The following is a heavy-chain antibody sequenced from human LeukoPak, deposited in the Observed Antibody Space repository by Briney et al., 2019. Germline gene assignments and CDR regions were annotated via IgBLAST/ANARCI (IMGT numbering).Heavy chain of an antibody. CDR3: ARGSGWWYFDY. V-gene: IGHV3-30-3*01. Sequence: GGSLRLSCAASGFTFSSYAMHWVRQAPGKGLEWVAVISYDGSNKYYADSVKGRFIISRDNSKNTLYLQMNSLRAEDTAVYYCARGSGWWYFDYWGQGTLVTVSS. D-gene: IGHD6-19*01. CDR2: ISYDGSNK. J-gene: IGHJ4*02. CDR1: GFTFSSYA.